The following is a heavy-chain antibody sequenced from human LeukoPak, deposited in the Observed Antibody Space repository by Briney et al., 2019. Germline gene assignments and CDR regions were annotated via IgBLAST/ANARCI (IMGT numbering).Heavy chain of an antibody. J-gene: IGHJ4*02. CDR2: INPNSGGT. CDR1: GYTFTGYY. V-gene: IGHV1-2*02. CDR3: ARGGSGSYYSGDY. D-gene: IGHD1-26*01. Sequence: ASVKVSCKASGYTFTGYYMQWVRQAPGQGREWRGWINPNSGGTNYAQKFQGRVTMTRDTSISTAYMELSRLRSDDTAVYYCARGGSGSYYSGDYWGQGTLVTVSS.